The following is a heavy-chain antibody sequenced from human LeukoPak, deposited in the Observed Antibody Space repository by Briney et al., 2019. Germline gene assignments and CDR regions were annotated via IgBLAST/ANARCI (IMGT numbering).Heavy chain of an antibody. V-gene: IGHV3-30-3*01. J-gene: IGHJ4*02. CDR2: ISYDGSNK. CDR1: GFTFSSYA. Sequence: GRSLRLSCAASGFTFSSYAMHWVRQAPGKGLEWVAVISYDGSNKYYADSVKGRFTISRDNSKNTLYLQMNSLRAEDTAVYYCAREVGAGPLVWGQGTLVTVSS. CDR3: AREVGAGPLV. D-gene: IGHD1-26*01.